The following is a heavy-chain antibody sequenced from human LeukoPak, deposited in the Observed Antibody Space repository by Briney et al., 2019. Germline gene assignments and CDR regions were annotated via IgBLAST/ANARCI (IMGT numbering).Heavy chain of an antibody. Sequence: PGGSLRLSCAASGFTFSSYSMNWVRQAPGKGLEWVSSISSSSSYIYYADSVKGRFTISRDNAKNSLYLQMNSLRAEDTAVYYCARDAFSGSYSLGYWGQGTLVTVSS. V-gene: IGHV3-21*01. CDR2: ISSSSSYI. J-gene: IGHJ4*02. CDR3: ARDAFSGSYSLGY. D-gene: IGHD1-26*01. CDR1: GFTFSSYS.